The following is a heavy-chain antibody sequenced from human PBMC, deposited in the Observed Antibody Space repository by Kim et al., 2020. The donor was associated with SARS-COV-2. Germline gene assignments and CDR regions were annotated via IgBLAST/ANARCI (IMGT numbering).Heavy chain of an antibody. CDR2: ISSSSSYI. V-gene: IGHV3-21*01. CDR1: GFTFSSYS. Sequence: GGSLRLSCAASGFTFSSYSMNWVRQAPGKGLEWVSSISSSSSYIYYADSVKGRFTISRDNAKNSLYLQMNSLRAEDTAVYYCARVPGQTIQLWSFGYWGQGALGTVSA. D-gene: IGHD5-18*01. CDR3: ARVPGQTIQLWSFGY. J-gene: IGHJ4*02.